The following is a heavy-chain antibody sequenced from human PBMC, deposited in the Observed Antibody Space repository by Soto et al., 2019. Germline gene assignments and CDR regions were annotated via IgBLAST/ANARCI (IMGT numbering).Heavy chain of an antibody. J-gene: IGHJ5*02. CDR3: ARGLRCSPYFEP. D-gene: IGHD3-16*01. Sequence: QVQLQESGPGLVKPSETLSLTCTVSGASISTQSWNWIRQAPGKGLEWIGYLYYSGTTNYKPSLKSRVTIAAATSKNQVSLRLTSATAAVTAVYLCARGLRCSPYFEPWGQGILVTVSS. CDR2: LYYSGTT. V-gene: IGHV4-59*11. CDR1: GASISTQS.